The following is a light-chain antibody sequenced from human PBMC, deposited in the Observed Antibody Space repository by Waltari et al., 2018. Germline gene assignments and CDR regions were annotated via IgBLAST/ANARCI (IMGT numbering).Light chain of an antibody. Sequence: QSALTQPRPVSGSPGQSVTISCTGTSSDVGGYNYVSWFQQHPGKAPKLMIHEVSKRPSGVPDRFSGSKSGNTASLTISGLQADDETDYYCCSYAGRYTWVFGGGTKLTVL. CDR1: SSDVGGYNY. V-gene: IGLV2-11*01. CDR2: EVS. CDR3: CSYAGRYTWV. J-gene: IGLJ3*02.